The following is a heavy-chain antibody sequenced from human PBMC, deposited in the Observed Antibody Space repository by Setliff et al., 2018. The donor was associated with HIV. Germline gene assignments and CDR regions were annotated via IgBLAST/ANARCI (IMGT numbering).Heavy chain of an antibody. J-gene: IGHJ4*02. CDR2: IKEDGSGK. CDR3: ARAAAAAFDY. Sequence: PGGSLRLSCAASGFTFSGYWMSWVRPAPGKGLEWVANIKEDGSGKYYVDSVKGRFTISRDNAKRSVFLQMNSLRAEYTAVYYCARAAAAAFDYWGQGRLVTVSS. CDR1: GFTFSGYW. V-gene: IGHV3-7*01. D-gene: IGHD6-13*01.